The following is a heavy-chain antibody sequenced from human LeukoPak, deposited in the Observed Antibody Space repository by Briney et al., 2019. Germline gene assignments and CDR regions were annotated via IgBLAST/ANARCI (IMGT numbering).Heavy chain of an antibody. CDR1: GFTFDDYA. J-gene: IGHJ5*02. Sequence: PGGSLRLSCAASGFTFDDYAMHWVRQAPGKGLEWVSGISWNSGSIGYADSVKGRFTISRDNAKNSLYLQMNNLRAEDTALYYCAKGAAGTVGFNWFDPWGQGTLVTVSS. V-gene: IGHV3-9*01. CDR2: ISWNSGSI. D-gene: IGHD6-13*01. CDR3: AKGAAGTVGFNWFDP.